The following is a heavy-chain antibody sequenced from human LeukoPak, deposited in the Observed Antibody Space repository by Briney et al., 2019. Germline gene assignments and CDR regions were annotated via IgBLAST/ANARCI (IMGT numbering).Heavy chain of an antibody. CDR3: ARDRGYSNFDY. V-gene: IGHV3-7*01. Sequence: GGSLRLSCAASGFTFSTNWMSWVRQAPGKGLEWVANIKPGGSGKYYVGSVEGRFTISRDNAKNSLYLQMNSLRADDTSIYYCARDRGYSNFDYWGQGTLLTVSS. D-gene: IGHD4-11*01. J-gene: IGHJ4*02. CDR1: GFTFSTNW. CDR2: IKPGGSGK.